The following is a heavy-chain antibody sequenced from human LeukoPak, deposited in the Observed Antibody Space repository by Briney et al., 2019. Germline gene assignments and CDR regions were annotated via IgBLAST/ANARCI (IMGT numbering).Heavy chain of an antibody. Sequence: PGGSLRLSCAASGFTLSNYWMHWVRQVPGKGLVWVSRINDDGSATFYADSVKGRFTISRDNAKNTLFLQMSSLRAEDTAVYFCAREILAPGKTHDYWGQGTLVTVS. J-gene: IGHJ4*02. CDR2: INDDGSAT. V-gene: IGHV3-74*01. CDR3: AREILAPGKTHDY. CDR1: GFTLSNYW.